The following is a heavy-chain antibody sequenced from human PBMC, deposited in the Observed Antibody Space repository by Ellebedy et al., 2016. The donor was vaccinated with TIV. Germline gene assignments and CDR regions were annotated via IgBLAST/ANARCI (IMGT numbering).Heavy chain of an antibody. D-gene: IGHD2-21*02. CDR3: ARDGACGGDCYGDNY. CDR1: GYTFTGYY. CDR2: INPKNGGT. Sequence: AASVKVSCKASGYTFTGYYIHWVRQAPGQGLEWMGWINPKNGGTNYAQKFQGRVTMTRDTSISTASMALSWLRSDDTAVYYCARDGACGGDCYGDNYWGQGSLVTVSS. V-gene: IGHV1-2*02. J-gene: IGHJ4*02.